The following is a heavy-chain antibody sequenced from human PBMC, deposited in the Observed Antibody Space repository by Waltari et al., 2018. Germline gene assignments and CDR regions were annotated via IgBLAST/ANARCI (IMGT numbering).Heavy chain of an antibody. CDR2: IKSKTECRTT. D-gene: IGHD4-17*01. Sequence: EVQLVESGGGLVKPGGSLRLSCAASGFTFNNAWMSWVRQAPGKGLEWVGRIKSKTECRTTDYAAPGKGRITIARDDSKNTLYLQMDSRKIKDTAVYYCTTDPGTYGALAAYYYYGMDVWGQGTTVTVSS. CDR1: GFTFNNAW. CDR3: TTDPGTYGALAAYYYYGMDV. V-gene: IGHV3-15*01. J-gene: IGHJ6*02.